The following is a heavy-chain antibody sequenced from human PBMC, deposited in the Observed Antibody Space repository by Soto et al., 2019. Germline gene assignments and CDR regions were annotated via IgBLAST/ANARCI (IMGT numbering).Heavy chain of an antibody. D-gene: IGHD1-20*01. Sequence: GGSLRLSCAASGFTFSSYAMSWVRQAPGKGLEWVSGISGSGGSTDYADSVNGRFTISRDNSKNTLYLQMNSLRAEDTAVYYCAKDPGEYNWNYFDDWGQGTLVTVSS. CDR1: GFTFSSYA. V-gene: IGHV3-23*01. CDR2: ISGSGGST. CDR3: AKDPGEYNWNYFDD. J-gene: IGHJ4*02.